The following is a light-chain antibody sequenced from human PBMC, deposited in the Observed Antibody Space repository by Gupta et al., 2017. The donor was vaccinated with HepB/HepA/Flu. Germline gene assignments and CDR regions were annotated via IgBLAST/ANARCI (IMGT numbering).Light chain of an antibody. V-gene: IGKV3-11*01. CDR2: DAS. J-gene: IGKJ3*01. Sequence: EIVLTQSTATLSLSPGERATLSCRASQSVSSYLAWYQQKPGQAPRLLIYDASNRATGIPARFSGSGSGTDFTLTISSLEPEDFAVYYCQQRSNWLFTFGHGTKVDIK. CDR1: QSVSSY. CDR3: QQRSNWLFT.